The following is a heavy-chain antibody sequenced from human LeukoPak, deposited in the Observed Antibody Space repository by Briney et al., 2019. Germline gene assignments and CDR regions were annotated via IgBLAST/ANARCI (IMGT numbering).Heavy chain of an antibody. V-gene: IGHV5-51*01. Sequence: GESLKISCKGSGYSFTSYWIGWVRQMPGKGLEWMGIIYPGDSDTRYSPSFQGQVTISADKSISTAYLQWSSLKASDTAMYYCARQGGYSGYDSNFYYRGQGTLVTGSS. CDR2: IYPGDSDT. J-gene: IGHJ4*02. D-gene: IGHD5-12*01. CDR1: GYSFTSYW. CDR3: ARQGGYSGYDSNFYY.